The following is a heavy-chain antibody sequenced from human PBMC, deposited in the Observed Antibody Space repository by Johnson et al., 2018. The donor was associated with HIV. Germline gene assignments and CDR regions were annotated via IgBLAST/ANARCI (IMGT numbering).Heavy chain of an antibody. Sequence: QVQLVESGGGVVQPGRSLRLSCAASGFTFSSYAMHWVRQAPGKGLEWVALVSYDGSVKYYADSVKGRFIISRDNSKNTLYLQMNSLRPEDTAGYYCARDSGQGWELLTDAFDIWGQGTMFTVVS. V-gene: IGHV3-30*04. CDR3: ARDSGQGWELLTDAFDI. D-gene: IGHD1-26*01. J-gene: IGHJ3*02. CDR1: GFTFSSYA. CDR2: VSYDGSVK.